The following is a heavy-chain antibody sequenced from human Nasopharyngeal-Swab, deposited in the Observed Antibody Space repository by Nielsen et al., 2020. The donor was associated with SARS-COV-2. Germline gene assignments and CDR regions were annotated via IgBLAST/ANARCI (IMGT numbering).Heavy chain of an antibody. D-gene: IGHD3-10*01. V-gene: IGHV1-3*01. Sequence: ASVKVSCKTSGYTFTSYAMHWVRQAPGQSLEWMGWINAGNGNTKYSQKFQGRLTITRDTSASTAYMELSSLRPEDTAVYYCVRGLLWFGELSWFDPWGQGTLVTVSS. CDR3: VRGLLWFGELSWFDP. CDR1: GYTFTSYA. CDR2: INAGNGNT. J-gene: IGHJ5*02.